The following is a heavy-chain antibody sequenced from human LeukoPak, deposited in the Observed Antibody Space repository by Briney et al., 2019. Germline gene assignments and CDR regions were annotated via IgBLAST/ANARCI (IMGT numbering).Heavy chain of an antibody. D-gene: IGHD3-3*01. Sequence: SETLSLTCTVSGGSISSYYWSWIRQPAGKGLEWIGRIYTSGSTNYNPSLKSRVTMSVDTSKNQFSLKLSSVTAADTAVYYCARARLKSDLDAFDIWGQGTMVTVSS. CDR2: IYTSGST. J-gene: IGHJ3*02. CDR1: GGSISSYY. CDR3: ARARLKSDLDAFDI. V-gene: IGHV4-4*07.